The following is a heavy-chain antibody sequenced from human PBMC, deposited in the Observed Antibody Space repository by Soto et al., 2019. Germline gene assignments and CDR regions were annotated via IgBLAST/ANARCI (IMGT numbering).Heavy chain of an antibody. D-gene: IGHD6-6*01. CDR1: GYTFTSYW. J-gene: IGHJ4*02. Sequence: GESLKISCKASGYTFTSYWIAWVRQMPGKGLEWMGIIYPGDSDTRYSPSFQGQVSTSVDKSISTAYLQWSSLKSSDTAIYYCARHNPPGSSAYGIDYWGQGTLVTVSS. CDR3: ARHNPPGSSAYGIDY. V-gene: IGHV5-51*01. CDR2: IYPGDSDT.